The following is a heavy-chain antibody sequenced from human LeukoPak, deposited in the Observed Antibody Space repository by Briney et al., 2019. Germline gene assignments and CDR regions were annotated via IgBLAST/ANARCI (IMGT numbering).Heavy chain of an antibody. CDR1: GGSISSGSYY. J-gene: IGHJ4*02. V-gene: IGHV4-61*02. CDR3: ASLYNWNYDY. D-gene: IGHD1-7*01. CDR2: IYTSGST. Sequence: SQTLSLTCTVSGGSISSGSYYWSWIRQPAGKGLEWIGRIYTSGSTNYNPSLKSRVTISVDTSKNQLSLKLSSVAAADTAVYYCASLYNWNYDYWGQGTLVTVSS.